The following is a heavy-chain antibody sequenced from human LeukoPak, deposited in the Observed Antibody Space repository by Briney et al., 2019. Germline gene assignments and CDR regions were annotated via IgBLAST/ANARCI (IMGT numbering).Heavy chain of an antibody. CDR3: ARVRLANTPEFFQH. Sequence: GGSLRLSCAASGFTFNDYWMSWVRQAPGKGLEWVASIKQDGCEKRYVDSVKGRFTISRDNTENSLYLQMNSLGAEDTALYSCARVRLANTPEFFQHWGQGTLVTVSS. V-gene: IGHV3-7*03. D-gene: IGHD3-9*01. CDR1: GFTFNDYW. J-gene: IGHJ1*01. CDR2: IKQDGCEK.